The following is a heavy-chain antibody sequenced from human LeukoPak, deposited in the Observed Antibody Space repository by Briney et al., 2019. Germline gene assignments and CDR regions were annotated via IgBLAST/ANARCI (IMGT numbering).Heavy chain of an antibody. D-gene: IGHD2-2*01. V-gene: IGHV3-23*01. CDR1: GFTFSNSY. CDR2: ISSSGGST. J-gene: IGHJ4*02. CDR3: AKDLPSLGYCSSTSCYED. Sequence: GGSLRLSCAASGFTFSNSYMSWIRQAPGKGLEWISYISSSGGSTYYADSVKGRFTISRDNSKNTLYLQMNSLRAEDTAVYYCAKDLPSLGYCSSTSCYEDWGQGTLVTVSS.